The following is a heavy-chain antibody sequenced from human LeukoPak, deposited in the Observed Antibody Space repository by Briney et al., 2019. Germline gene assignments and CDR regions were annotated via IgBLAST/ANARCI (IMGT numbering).Heavy chain of an antibody. Sequence: GESLKISCKASGYNFPTYWIAWVRQMPGKGLVWMGIIYPGDSDTKYSPSFQGQVTISADKSISTAYLQWSSLKASDSAMYYCARLHFYRPGSYYRAYDYWGQGTLVTVSS. CDR1: GYNFPTYW. D-gene: IGHD3-10*01. CDR3: ARLHFYRPGSYYRAYDY. J-gene: IGHJ4*02. V-gene: IGHV5-51*01. CDR2: IYPGDSDT.